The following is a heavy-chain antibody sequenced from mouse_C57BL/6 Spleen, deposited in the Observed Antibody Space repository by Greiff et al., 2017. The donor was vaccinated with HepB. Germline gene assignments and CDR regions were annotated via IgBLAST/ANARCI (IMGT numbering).Heavy chain of an antibody. Sequence: QVQLQQSGAELMKPGASVKLSCKATGYTFTGYWIEWVKQRPGHGLEWIGEILPGSGSTNYNEKFQGKATFTADTSSNTAYMQLSNQTTEDSAIYYCARPYCSKAPFADWGQGTLVTVSA. CDR3: ARPYCSKAPFAD. D-gene: IGHD2-5*01. CDR2: ILPGSGST. J-gene: IGHJ3*01. V-gene: IGHV1-9*01. CDR1: GYTFTGYW.